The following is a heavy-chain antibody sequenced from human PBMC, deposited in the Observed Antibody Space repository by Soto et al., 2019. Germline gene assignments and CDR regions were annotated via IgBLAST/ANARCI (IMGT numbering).Heavy chain of an antibody. CDR1: GDTFTRYG. CDR3: ARVVSPDDFWSGYYSVDWFDP. J-gene: IGHJ5*02. D-gene: IGHD3-3*01. V-gene: IGHV1-18*01. CDR2: ISAYNGNT. Sequence: ASVKVSCKASGDTFTRYGISWVRQAPGQGPEWVGWISAYNGNTNYAQKLQGRVTMTTDTSTSTAYMELRSLRSDDTAVYYCARVVSPDDFWSGYYSVDWFDPWGQGTLVTVSS.